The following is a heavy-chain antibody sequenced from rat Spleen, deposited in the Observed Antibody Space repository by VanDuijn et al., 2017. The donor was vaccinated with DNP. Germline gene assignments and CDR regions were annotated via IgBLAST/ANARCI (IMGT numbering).Heavy chain of an antibody. CDR3: ARRGDGYKYFDK. D-gene: IGHD4-1*01. CDR1: GFTFSNYG. Sequence: EVQLVESGGGLVQPGRSLKLSCAASGFTFSNYGMAWVRQAPTKGLEWVAYISYDGGSTNYGDSVKGRFTISRDIAKSTLYLQMNSLRAEDMATYYCARRGDGYKYFDKWGQGVMVTVSS. V-gene: IGHV5-22*01. CDR2: ISYDGGST. J-gene: IGHJ2*01.